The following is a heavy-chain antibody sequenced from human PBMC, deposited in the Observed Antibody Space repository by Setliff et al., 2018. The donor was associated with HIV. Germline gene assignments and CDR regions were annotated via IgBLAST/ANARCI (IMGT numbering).Heavy chain of an antibody. CDR3: ARRIGAGNFDY. V-gene: IGHV4-4*07. CDR2: IYTSGNT. CDR1: GGSISSHY. J-gene: IGHJ4*02. Sequence: PSETLSLTCTVSGGSISSHYWSWIRQPAGKGLEWIGRIYTSGNTNYNPSLKSRVTMSVDTSKNQFSLKLTSVTAADTAVYYCARRIGAGNFDYWGQGTLVTVSS. D-gene: IGHD3-16*01.